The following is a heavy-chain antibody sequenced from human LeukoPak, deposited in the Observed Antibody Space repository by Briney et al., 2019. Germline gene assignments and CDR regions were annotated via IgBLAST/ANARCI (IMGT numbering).Heavy chain of an antibody. CDR3: AKPPENVVGTSPFYFDS. Sequence: GGSLRLSCAASGFTFRNSAMNWVRQAPGKGPEWVAVIRSSGRTTDYADSVKGSFTISRDNSDNTLFLQMIRLRAEDTAVYYCAKPPENVVGTSPFYFDSWGQGTLVTVSS. CDR2: IRSSGRTT. D-gene: IGHD1-26*01. V-gene: IGHV3-23*01. J-gene: IGHJ4*02. CDR1: GFTFRNSA.